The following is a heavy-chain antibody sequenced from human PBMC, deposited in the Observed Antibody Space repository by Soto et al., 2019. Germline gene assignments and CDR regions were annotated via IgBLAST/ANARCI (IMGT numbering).Heavy chain of an antibody. CDR2: MNPNSGNT. V-gene: IGHV1-8*01. CDR3: AGPYYYGSGSYPGGMDV. CDR1: GYTFTSYD. D-gene: IGHD3-10*01. J-gene: IGHJ6*02. Sequence: GASVKVSCKASGYTFTSYDINWVRQATGQGLEWMGWMNPNSGNTGYAQKFQGRVTMTRNTSISTAYMELSSLRSEDTAVYYCAGPYYYGSGSYPGGMDVWGQGTTVTVSS.